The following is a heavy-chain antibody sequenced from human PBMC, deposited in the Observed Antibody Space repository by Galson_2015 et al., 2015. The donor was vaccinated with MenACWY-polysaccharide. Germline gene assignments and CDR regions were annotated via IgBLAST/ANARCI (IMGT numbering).Heavy chain of an antibody. CDR2: ISAYNGNT. J-gene: IGHJ3*02. CDR1: GYTFTSYG. CDR3: ARDVVDIVVVPAAIHKPDAFDI. Sequence: SVKVSCKASGYTFTSYGISWVRQAPGQGLEWMGWISAYNGNTNYAQKLQGRVTMTTDTSTSTAYMELRSLRSDDTAVYYCARDVVDIVVVPAAIHKPDAFDIWGQGTMVTVSS. V-gene: IGHV1-18*01. D-gene: IGHD2-2*03.